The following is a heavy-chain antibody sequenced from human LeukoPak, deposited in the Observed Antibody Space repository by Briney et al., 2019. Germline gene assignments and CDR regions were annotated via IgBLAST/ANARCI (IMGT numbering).Heavy chain of an antibody. V-gene: IGHV4-59*01. CDR2: IFYDGST. CDR1: GGSISSYY. D-gene: IGHD3-3*01. J-gene: IGHJ4*02. Sequence: SETLSLTCTVSGGSISSYYWRWIRQPAGKGLEWIGYIFYDGSTSYNPSLKSRVTISVDTSRNQFSLRLNSVTAADTAVYYCARAAAPNYNFWSSFYNYFDSWGQGALLTVSS. CDR3: ARAAAPNYNFWSSFYNYFDS.